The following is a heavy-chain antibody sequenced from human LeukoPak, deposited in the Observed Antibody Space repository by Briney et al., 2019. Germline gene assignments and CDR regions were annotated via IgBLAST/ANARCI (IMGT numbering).Heavy chain of an antibody. CDR2: ISAYNGNT. D-gene: IGHD3-3*01. CDR3: ARDTVFGYYYYYMDV. CDR1: GYTFTSYG. V-gene: IGHV1-18*01. Sequence: ASVKVSCKASGYTFTSYGISWVRQAPGQGLEWMGWISAYNGNTNYAQKLQGRVTMTTDTSTSTAYMELRSLRSDDTAVYYCARDTVFGYYYYYMDVWGKGTTVTVSS. J-gene: IGHJ6*03.